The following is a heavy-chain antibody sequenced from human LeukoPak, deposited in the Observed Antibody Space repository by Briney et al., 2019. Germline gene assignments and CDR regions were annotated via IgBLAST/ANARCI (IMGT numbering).Heavy chain of an antibody. V-gene: IGHV3-23*01. Sequence: GRSLRLSCAASGFTFSSYGMHWVRQAPGKGLEWVSGISGSGGSTYYADSVEGRLTISRDNSKNTLYLQMDSLRAEDTAVYYCAKVGIRISLIVVVFTTADDWYFDLWGHGTLVTVSS. J-gene: IGHJ2*01. CDR1: GFTFSSYG. CDR3: AKVGIRISLIVVVFTTADDWYFDL. CDR2: ISGSGGST. D-gene: IGHD3-22*01.